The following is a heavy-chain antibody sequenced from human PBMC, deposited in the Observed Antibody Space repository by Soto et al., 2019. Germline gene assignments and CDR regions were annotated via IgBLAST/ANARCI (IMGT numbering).Heavy chain of an antibody. Sequence: VQLVESGGGVVQPGRSLRLSCAASGFTFSDYAMHWVRQAPGKGLEWVAVVSHDGRNTHYADSVKGRFTISRDSSKNTVTLEMTSLRAEATAVYYCAKGGRQLLVTSDVNYWGQGALVTVSS. CDR1: GFTFSDYA. D-gene: IGHD6-19*01. J-gene: IGHJ4*02. CDR3: AKGGRQLLVTSDVNY. CDR2: VSHDGRNT. V-gene: IGHV3-30*18.